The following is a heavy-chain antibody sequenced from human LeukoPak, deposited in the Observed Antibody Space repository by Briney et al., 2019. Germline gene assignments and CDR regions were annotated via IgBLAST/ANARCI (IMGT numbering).Heavy chain of an antibody. CDR2: FDPEDDET. CDR3: ATAVGATSTPFDY. Sequence: GASVKVSCKVSGYTLTELSMHWVRQAPGKGLEWMGGFDPEDDETIYARKFQGRVTVTEDTSTDTAYMELSSLRSEDTAVYYCATAVGATSTPFDYWGQGTLVTVSS. J-gene: IGHJ4*02. CDR1: GYTLTELS. V-gene: IGHV1-24*01. D-gene: IGHD1-26*01.